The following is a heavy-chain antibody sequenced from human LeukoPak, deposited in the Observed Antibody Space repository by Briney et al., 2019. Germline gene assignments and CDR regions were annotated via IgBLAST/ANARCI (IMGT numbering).Heavy chain of an antibody. V-gene: IGHV3-30*04. CDR1: GFTFSSYA. CDR3: AKGPLVDY. CDR2: ISYDGSNK. J-gene: IGHJ4*02. Sequence: GRSLRLSCAASGFTFSSYAMHWVRQAPGKGLEWVAVISYDGSNKYYADSVKGRFTISRDNSKNTLYLQMNSLRAEDTAVYYCAKGPLVDYWGQGTLVTVSS. D-gene: IGHD1-26*01.